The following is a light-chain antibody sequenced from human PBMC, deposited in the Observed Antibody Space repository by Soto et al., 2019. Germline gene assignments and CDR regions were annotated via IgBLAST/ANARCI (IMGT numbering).Light chain of an antibody. V-gene: IGLV2-11*01. Sequence: QSALTQPRSVSGSPGQSVTISCTGTSSDVGGYNYVSWYQQHPGKAPKLMIYDVSKRPSGVPDRFSGSKSGNTASLTISGLHAEDEADYCCCSYAGSYTDVFGAGTKLTVL. CDR3: CSYAGSYTDV. J-gene: IGLJ1*01. CDR2: DVS. CDR1: SSDVGGYNY.